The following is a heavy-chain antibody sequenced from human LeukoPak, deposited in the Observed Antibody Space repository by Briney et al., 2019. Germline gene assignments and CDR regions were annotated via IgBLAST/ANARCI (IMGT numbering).Heavy chain of an antibody. D-gene: IGHD5-18*01. CDR3: ARGSQREYTYGGPIDY. J-gene: IGHJ4*02. V-gene: IGHV4-38-2*02. CDR1: GYSISSGYY. Sequence: SETLSLTCTVSGYSISSGYYWGWIRQPPGKGLEWIGSIYHSGSTYYNPSLKSRVTISVDTSKNQFSLKLSSVTAADTAVYYCARGSQREYTYGGPIDYWGQGTLVTVSS. CDR2: IYHSGST.